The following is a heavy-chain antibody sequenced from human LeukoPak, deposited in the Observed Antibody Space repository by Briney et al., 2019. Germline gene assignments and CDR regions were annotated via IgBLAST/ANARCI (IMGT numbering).Heavy chain of an antibody. V-gene: IGHV5-51*01. J-gene: IGHJ6*02. D-gene: IGHD3-10*01. Sequence: GESLKISCKGSGYSFTSYWIGWVRQMPGKGLEWMGIIYPGDSDTRYSPSFQGQVTISADKSISTAYLQWSSLKASDTAMYYCARVLIWAGSGSYYKDYGMDVWGQGTTVTVSS. CDR2: IYPGDSDT. CDR1: GYSFTSYW. CDR3: ARVLIWAGSGSYYKDYGMDV.